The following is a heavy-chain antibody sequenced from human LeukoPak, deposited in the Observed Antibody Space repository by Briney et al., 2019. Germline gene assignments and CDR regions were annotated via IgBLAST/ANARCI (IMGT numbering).Heavy chain of an antibody. J-gene: IGHJ4*02. CDR3: ARNNDFWSGYQKYYFDY. D-gene: IGHD3-3*01. V-gene: IGHV4-59*01. Sequence: PSETLSLTCTVSGGSISSYYWSWIRQPPGKGLEWIGYIYYSGSTNYNPSLKSRVTISVDTSKNQFSLKLSSVTAADTAVYYCARNNDFWSGYQKYYFDYWGQGTLVTVSS. CDR1: GGSISSYY. CDR2: IYYSGST.